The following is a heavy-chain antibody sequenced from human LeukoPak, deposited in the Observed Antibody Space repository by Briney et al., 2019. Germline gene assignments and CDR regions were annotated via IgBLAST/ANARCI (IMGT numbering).Heavy chain of an antibody. V-gene: IGHV4-31*03. CDR2: ISYSGST. CDR1: GDSISSGDYY. Sequence: SETLSLTSTVSGDSISSGDYYWSWIRQHPGKGLEWIGYISYSGSTYYNPSLKSRVTISVDTSKNQFSLKLSSVTAADTAVYYCARDSGYNWNYVFDYWGQGTLVTVSS. D-gene: IGHD1-7*01. CDR3: ARDSGYNWNYVFDY. J-gene: IGHJ4*02.